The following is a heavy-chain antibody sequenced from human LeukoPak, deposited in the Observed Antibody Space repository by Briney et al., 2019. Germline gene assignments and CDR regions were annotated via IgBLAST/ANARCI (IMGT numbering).Heavy chain of an antibody. CDR2: IKQDGSEK. D-gene: IGHD3-9*01. V-gene: IGHV3-7*03. CDR1: GFTFSSYW. Sequence: PGGSLRLSCAASGFTFSSYWMSWVRQAPGKGLEWVANIKQDGSEKYYVDSVKGRFTISRDNAKNSLYLQMNSLRAEDTAVYYCAKAYYDILTGYFDDYWGQGTLVTVSS. J-gene: IGHJ4*02. CDR3: AKAYYDILTGYFDDY.